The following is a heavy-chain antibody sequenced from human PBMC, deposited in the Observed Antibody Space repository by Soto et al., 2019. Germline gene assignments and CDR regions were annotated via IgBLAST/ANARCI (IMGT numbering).Heavy chain of an antibody. J-gene: IGHJ5*02. V-gene: IGHV4-61*08. CDR3: ASYGSGSYSRFDP. Sequence: SETLSLTCAVSGGSISSGGYCWSWIRQPPGKGLEWIGYIYYSGSTNYNPSLKSRVTISVDTSKNQFSLKLSSVTAADTAVYYCASYGSGSYSRFDPWGQGTLVTVSS. CDR2: IYYSGST. D-gene: IGHD3-10*01. CDR1: GGSISSGGYC.